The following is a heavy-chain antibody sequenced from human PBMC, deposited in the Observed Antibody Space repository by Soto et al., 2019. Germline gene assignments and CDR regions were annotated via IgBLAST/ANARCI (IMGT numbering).Heavy chain of an antibody. Sequence: EVQLLESGGGSVKPGGSLRLSCAASGFAFGRYALSWVRQAPGKGLEWVSAMGGSVDSKSYADSVKGRFTISRDDPKNTLFLEMNSLRPEDTAIYFCARDQISGWYDNWGQGTLVTVSS. V-gene: IGHV3-23*01. D-gene: IGHD6-19*01. CDR3: ARDQISGWYDN. CDR2: MGGSVDSK. CDR1: GFAFGRYA. J-gene: IGHJ5*02.